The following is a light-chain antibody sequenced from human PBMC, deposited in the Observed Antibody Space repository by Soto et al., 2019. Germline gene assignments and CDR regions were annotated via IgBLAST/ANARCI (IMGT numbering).Light chain of an antibody. CDR3: QPYNNWPPWG. V-gene: IGKV3-15*01. CDR2: GAS. CDR1: QSVSSN. J-gene: IGKJ1*01. Sequence: EIVMTQSPATLSVSPGERATLSCRASQSVSSNLAWYQQKPGQAPRLLIYGASTRATGIPARFSGSGSGTEFTLTISSLQSEDFAVYYCQPYNNWPPWGFGQWTKVEIK.